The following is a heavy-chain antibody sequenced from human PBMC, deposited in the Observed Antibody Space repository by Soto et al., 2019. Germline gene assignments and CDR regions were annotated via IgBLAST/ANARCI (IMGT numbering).Heavy chain of an antibody. Sequence: ASVKVSCKASGYSFNDYHIHWVRQAPGQGLEWLGRINPKSGGTSNAQKFQGWVTMTTDTSISTASMELTRLTSDDTAIYYCARGDSTDCSNGVCSFFYNHDMDVWGQGTTVTVSS. J-gene: IGHJ6*02. CDR2: INPKSGGT. CDR3: ARGDSTDCSNGVCSFFYNHDMDV. V-gene: IGHV1-2*04. CDR1: GYSFNDYH. D-gene: IGHD2-8*01.